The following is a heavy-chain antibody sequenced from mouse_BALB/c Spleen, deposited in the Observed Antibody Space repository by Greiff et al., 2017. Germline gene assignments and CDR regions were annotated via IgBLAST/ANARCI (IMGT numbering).Heavy chain of an antibody. CDR3: AIVATRGFDY. CDR1: GFTFSSYG. D-gene: IGHD1-1*01. V-gene: IGHV5-6-3*01. J-gene: IGHJ2*01. Sequence: EVKLVESGGGLVKPGGSLKLSCAASGFTFSSYGMSWVRQTPDKRLELVATINSNGGSTYYPDSVKGRFTISRDNAKNTLYLQMSSLKSEDTAMYYCAIVATRGFDYWGQGTTLTVSS. CDR2: INSNGGST.